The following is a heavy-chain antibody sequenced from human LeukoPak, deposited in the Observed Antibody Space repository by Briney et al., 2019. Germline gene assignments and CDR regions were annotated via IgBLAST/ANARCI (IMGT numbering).Heavy chain of an antibody. CDR2: IIPISGTT. Sequence: SVKVSCTASGGTLNSYVISWVRQAPGQGLEWMGGIIPISGTTNYAQKFQGRVTITADKSTSTAYMELSSLRSEDTAVYYCATLCCGSYYMDVWGKGTTVTVSS. J-gene: IGHJ6*03. D-gene: IGHD2-15*01. CDR1: GGTLNSYV. CDR3: ATLCCGSYYMDV. V-gene: IGHV1-69*06.